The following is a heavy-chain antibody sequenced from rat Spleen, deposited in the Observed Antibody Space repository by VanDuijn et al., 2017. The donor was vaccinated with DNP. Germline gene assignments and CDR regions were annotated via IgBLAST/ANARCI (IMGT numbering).Heavy chain of an antibody. V-gene: IGHV3-1*01. D-gene: IGHD1-5*01. CDR2: ISYSGST. J-gene: IGHJ2*01. CDR1: GHSITSNY. Sequence: EVQLQESGPGLVKPSQSLSLTCSVTGHSITSNYWGWIRKFPGNKMEWVGHISYSGSTGYNPSLKSRISISRDTSKNQFFLQLSSVTTEDTATYYCARWNIGTSTLDYWGQGVMVTVSS. CDR3: ARWNIGTSTLDY.